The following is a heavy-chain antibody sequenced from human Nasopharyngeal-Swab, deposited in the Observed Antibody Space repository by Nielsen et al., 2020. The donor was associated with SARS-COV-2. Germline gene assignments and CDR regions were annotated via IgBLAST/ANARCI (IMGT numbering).Heavy chain of an antibody. V-gene: IGHV3-64D*06. CDR1: GFTFSSYA. D-gene: IGHD3-10*01. CDR2: ISSNGGST. Sequence: GESLKISCSASGFTFSSYAMHWVRQAPGKGLEYVSAISSNGGSTYYADSVKGRFTISRDNSKNTLYLLMSSLRAEDTAVYYCVKDLGTGVRFDPWGQGTLVTVSS. J-gene: IGHJ5*02. CDR3: VKDLGTGVRFDP.